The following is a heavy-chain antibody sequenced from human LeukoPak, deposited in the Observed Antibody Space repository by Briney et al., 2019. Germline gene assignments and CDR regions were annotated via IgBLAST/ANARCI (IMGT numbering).Heavy chain of an antibody. J-gene: IGHJ5*02. Sequence: SSETLSLTCTVSGYSISSGYYWGWIRQPPGKGLEWIGSIYYSGSTYYNPSLKSRVTISVDTSKNQFSLKLSSVTAADTAVYYCARIPLDNSSGWSLVPGLNWFDPWGQGTLVTVSS. CDR3: ARIPLDNSSGWSLVPGLNWFDP. V-gene: IGHV4-38-2*02. CDR2: IYYSGST. CDR1: GYSISSGYY. D-gene: IGHD6-19*01.